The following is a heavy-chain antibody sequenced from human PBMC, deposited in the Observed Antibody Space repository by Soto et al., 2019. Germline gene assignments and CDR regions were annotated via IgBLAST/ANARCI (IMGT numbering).Heavy chain of an antibody. V-gene: IGHV4-59*08. Sequence: TSETLCLTYTVADGTIINYYWSWIRQPPGRGLEWIGFIYYGVSTNYNPSLKSRVTISVDTSKNQFSLKLSSVTAADTAVYYCARHSPPLYDIFTGPTLDLYYGMDVWGQGTTVTVSS. CDR2: IYYGVST. J-gene: IGHJ6*02. CDR1: DGTIINYY. D-gene: IGHD3-9*01. CDR3: ARHSPPLYDIFTGPTLDLYYGMDV.